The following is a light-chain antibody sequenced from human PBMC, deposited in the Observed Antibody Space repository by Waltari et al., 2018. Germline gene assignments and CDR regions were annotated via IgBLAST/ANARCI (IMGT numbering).Light chain of an antibody. J-gene: IGLJ1*01. CDR3: CSYAPTNSYV. CDR2: EYI. CDR1: SSAVGPYNL. V-gene: IGLV2-23*01. Sequence: QSALTHPAYASGSPGQTITIPCTGTSSAVGPYNLVSWYQQHPDKAPTLMIYEYIKRPSGVSHRFSGSKSGNTASLTISGLQAEDEADYYCCSYAPTNSYVFGTGTKVTVL.